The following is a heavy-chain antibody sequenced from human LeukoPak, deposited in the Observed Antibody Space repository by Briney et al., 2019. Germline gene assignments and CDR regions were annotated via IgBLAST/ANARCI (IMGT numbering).Heavy chain of an antibody. CDR3: ARDARLAVAEYPY. CDR2: ISSSSSYI. D-gene: IGHD6-19*01. CDR1: GFTFSSYS. Sequence: GGSLRLSCAASGFTFSSYSMNWVRQAPGKGLEWVSSISSSSSYIYYADSVKGRFTISRDKAKNSLYLQMNSLRAEDTAVYYCARDARLAVAEYPYWGQGTLVTVSS. J-gene: IGHJ4*02. V-gene: IGHV3-21*01.